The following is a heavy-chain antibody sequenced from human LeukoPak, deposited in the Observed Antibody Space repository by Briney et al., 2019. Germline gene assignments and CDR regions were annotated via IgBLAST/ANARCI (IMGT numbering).Heavy chain of an antibody. Sequence: GASVKVSSKASGYSFSAYYVHWVRQAPGQGLEWMAWINPKSGVTNYVKGFQGRVTMSRDTSISTVYMELSRLSSDDSAVYYCARGVDAFDIWGQGTMVTASS. J-gene: IGHJ3*02. V-gene: IGHV1-2*02. CDR2: INPKSGVT. CDR1: GYSFSAYY. CDR3: ARGVDAFDI.